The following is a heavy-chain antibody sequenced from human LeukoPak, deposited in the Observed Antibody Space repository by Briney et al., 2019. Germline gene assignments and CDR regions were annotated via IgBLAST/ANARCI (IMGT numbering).Heavy chain of an antibody. Sequence: SETPSLTCTVSGGSISSYYWSWIRLPAGKGLEWIGRIYSSGNTNYNPSLKSRVTMSIDTSKNQFSLKLSSVAAADTAIYYCARDRGYYDSSGYYNRAYYFDYWGQGTPVTVSS. D-gene: IGHD3-22*01. J-gene: IGHJ4*02. V-gene: IGHV4-4*07. CDR2: IYSSGNT. CDR3: ARDRGYYDSSGYYNRAYYFDY. CDR1: GGSISSYY.